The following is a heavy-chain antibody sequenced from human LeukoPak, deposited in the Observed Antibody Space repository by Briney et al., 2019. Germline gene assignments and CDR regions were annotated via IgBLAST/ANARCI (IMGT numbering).Heavy chain of an antibody. CDR1: GYTFTSYG. Sequence: GASVKVSCKASGYTFTSYGISWVRQAPGQGLEWMGWISAYNGNTNYAQKLQGRVTMTTDTSTSTAYMELRSLRSDDTAVYYCARDQDSDYGDYGAPYYYYYMDVWGKGTTVTISS. CDR3: ARDQDSDYGDYGAPYYYYYMDV. D-gene: IGHD4-17*01. CDR2: ISAYNGNT. V-gene: IGHV1-18*01. J-gene: IGHJ6*03.